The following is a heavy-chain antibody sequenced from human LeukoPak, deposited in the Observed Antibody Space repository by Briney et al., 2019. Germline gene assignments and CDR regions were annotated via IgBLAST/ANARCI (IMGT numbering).Heavy chain of an antibody. CDR3: AREGYGCSGGSCYEGENWFDP. CDR1: GYTFTSYG. CDR2: ISAYNGNT. J-gene: IGHJ5*02. V-gene: IGHV1-18*01. D-gene: IGHD2-15*01. Sequence: ASVKVSCKASGYTFTSYGISWVRQSPGQGLEWMGSISAYNGNTNYAQKLQGRVTMTTDTSTSTAYMELRSLRSDDTAVYYCAREGYGCSGGSCYEGENWFDPWGEATLVTVSS.